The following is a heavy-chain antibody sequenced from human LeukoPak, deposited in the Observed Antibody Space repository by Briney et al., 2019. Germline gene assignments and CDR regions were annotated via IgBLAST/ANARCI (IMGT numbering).Heavy chain of an antibody. V-gene: IGHV3-23*01. J-gene: IGHJ6*03. CDR3: AKTYSSSRAHYYYYYYMDV. Sequence: HPGGSLRLSCAASGFTLSRYGLGWVRQAPGKGLECGSGISGSSGSTYYANSVKGRFTISRDNSKSTLYLQMNSLRAEDTAVYYCAKTYSSSRAHYYYYYYMDVWGKGTTVTISS. CDR2: ISGSSGST. D-gene: IGHD6-13*01. CDR1: GFTLSRYG.